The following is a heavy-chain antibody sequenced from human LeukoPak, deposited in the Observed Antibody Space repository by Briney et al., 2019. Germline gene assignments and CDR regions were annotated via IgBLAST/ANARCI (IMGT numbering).Heavy chain of an antibody. J-gene: IGHJ4*02. CDR3: ARHTFGNYEYYFDY. D-gene: IGHD3-16*01. CDR1: GGSISSGSYY. V-gene: IGHV4-61*02. Sequence: PSQTLSLTCTVSGGSISSGSYYWSWIRQPAGKGLEWIGRIYTSGSTNYNPSLKSRVTISVDTSKNQFSLKLSSVTAADTAVYYCARHTFGNYEYYFDYWGQGTLVTVSS. CDR2: IYTSGST.